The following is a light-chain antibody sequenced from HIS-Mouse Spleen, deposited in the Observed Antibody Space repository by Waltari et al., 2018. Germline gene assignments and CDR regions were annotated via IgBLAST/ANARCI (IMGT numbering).Light chain of an antibody. V-gene: IGLV1-40*01. Sequence: QSELTQPPSVSGAPGQRVTISCTGSSSNIGAGHDVHWYQQLPGTAPKLLIYGNSNRPSGVPDRFSGSKSGTSASLAITGLQAEDEADYYCQSYDSSLSGSVFGGGTKLTVL. J-gene: IGLJ3*02. CDR2: GNS. CDR3: QSYDSSLSGSV. CDR1: SSNIGAGHD.